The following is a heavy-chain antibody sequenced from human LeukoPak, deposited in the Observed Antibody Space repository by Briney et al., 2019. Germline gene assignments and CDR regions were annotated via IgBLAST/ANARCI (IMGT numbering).Heavy chain of an antibody. CDR2: IYYSGST. D-gene: IGHD3-10*01. Sequence: SETLSLTCTVSGGSISSGDYYWSWIRQPPGKGLEWIGYIYYSGSTYYNPSLKSRVTISVDTSKNQFSLKLSSVTAADTAVYYCARGTPHHYYGSGSYKYYFDYWGQGTLVTVSS. V-gene: IGHV4-30-4*01. CDR3: ARGTPHHYYGSGSYKYYFDY. CDR1: GGSISSGDYY. J-gene: IGHJ4*02.